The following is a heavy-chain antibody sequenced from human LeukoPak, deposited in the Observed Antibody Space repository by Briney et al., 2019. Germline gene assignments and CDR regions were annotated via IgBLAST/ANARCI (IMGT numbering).Heavy chain of an antibody. D-gene: IGHD1-26*01. CDR3: GKGLGGSFAAGNY. CDR2: ISSDATDE. V-gene: IGHV3-30*18. CDR1: GFTFSNYG. Sequence: GGSLRLSCAASGFTFSNYGMHWFRQAPGKGLEGVAVISSDATDEYYAYSVKGRFTISRDNSKKTVYLQVNSLRPEDTAVYYCGKGLGGSFAAGNYWGQGTPVTVSS. J-gene: IGHJ4*02.